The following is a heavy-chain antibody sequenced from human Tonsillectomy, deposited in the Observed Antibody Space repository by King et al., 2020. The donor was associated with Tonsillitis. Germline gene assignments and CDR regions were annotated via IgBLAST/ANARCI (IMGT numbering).Heavy chain of an antibody. J-gene: IGHJ4*02. CDR2: TKSKPYGGAA. D-gene: IGHD3-10*01. Sequence: VQLVESGGGLVKPGRSLRLSCTASGFTFGDYAMSWLRQAPGKGLEWVGFTKSKPYGGAAEYAASVKGRFTISRDDSKSIAYLQMDRLKTEDTAVYYCARETFYYGSGYFDYWGQGTLVTVSS. V-gene: IGHV3-49*05. CDR1: GFTFGDYA. CDR3: ARETFYYGSGYFDY.